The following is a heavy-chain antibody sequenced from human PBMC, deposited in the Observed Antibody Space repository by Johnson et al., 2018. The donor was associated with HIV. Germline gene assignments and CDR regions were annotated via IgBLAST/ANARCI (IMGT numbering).Heavy chain of an antibody. J-gene: IGHJ3*01. V-gene: IGHV3-30*19. D-gene: IGHD7-27*01. CDR1: GFTFSTYG. CDR2: MWYDGSNK. CDR3: ARAGP. Sequence: QVQLVESGGGVVQPGRSLRLSCAASGFTFSTYGMHWVRQAPGKGLEWVAVMWYDGSNKYYADSVKGRFTISRDNSKNTLYLQMNSLRTEDPAVYYCARAGPWGQGTMVTVSS.